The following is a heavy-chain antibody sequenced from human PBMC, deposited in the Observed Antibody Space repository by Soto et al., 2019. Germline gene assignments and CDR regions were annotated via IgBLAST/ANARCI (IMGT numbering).Heavy chain of an antibody. D-gene: IGHD3-22*01. CDR2: INPNSGGT. CDR1: GYTFTGYY. V-gene: IGHV1-2*04. CDR3: ARDDYDSSGPDY. Sequence: GASVKVSCQASGYTFTGYYMHWVRQAPGQGLEWMGWINPNSGGTNYAQKFQGWVTMTRDTSISTAYMELSRLRSDDTAVYYCARDDYDSSGPDYWGQGTLVTVSS. J-gene: IGHJ4*02.